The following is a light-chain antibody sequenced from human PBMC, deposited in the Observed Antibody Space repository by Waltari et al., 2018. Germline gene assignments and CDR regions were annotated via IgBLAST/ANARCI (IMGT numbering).Light chain of an antibody. V-gene: IGKV2-28*01. CDR1: QSLLLSNGYNY. CDR2: LGS. CDR3: MQALQTPLT. Sequence: DIVMTQSPLSLPVTTGEPASIFCRSSQSLLLSNGYNYLNWYLQKPGQSPQLLIYLGSNRASGGPDRFSGSGSGTDFTLKISRVEADDVGVYYCMQALQTPLTFGGGTKVEI. J-gene: IGKJ4*01.